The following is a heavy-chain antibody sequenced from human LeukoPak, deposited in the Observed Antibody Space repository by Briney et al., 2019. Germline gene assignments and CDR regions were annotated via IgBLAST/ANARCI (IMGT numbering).Heavy chain of an antibody. CDR3: ARSPLKTDAFDI. J-gene: IGHJ3*02. CDR1: GYTFTSYA. Sequence: GASVKVSCKASGYTFTSYAMHWVRQAPGQRLEWMGWINAGNGNTKYSQKFQGRVTITRDTSASTAYMELSSLRSEDTAVYYCARSPLKTDAFDIWGQGTMVTVSS. CDR2: INAGNGNT. V-gene: IGHV1-3*01.